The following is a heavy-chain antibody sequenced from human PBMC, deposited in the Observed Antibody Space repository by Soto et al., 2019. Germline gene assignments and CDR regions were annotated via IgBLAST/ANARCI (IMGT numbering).Heavy chain of an antibody. J-gene: IGHJ4*02. CDR1: GFTFSIAW. Sequence: PGGSLRLSCAASGFTFSIAWMSWVRQAPGKGLEWVARIKSKTDGGTTDHAAPVKGRFTISRDDSKNTVYLQMNSLETEDTAVYYCTTYDYIFGSVRYRWAYWGQGALVTVSS. CDR3: TTYDYIFGSVRYRWAY. CDR2: IKSKTDGGTT. D-gene: IGHD3-16*02. V-gene: IGHV3-15*01.